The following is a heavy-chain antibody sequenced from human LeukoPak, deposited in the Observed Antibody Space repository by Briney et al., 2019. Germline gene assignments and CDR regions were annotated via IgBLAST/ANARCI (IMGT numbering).Heavy chain of an antibody. Sequence: ASVKVSCKASGYTFTSYYMHWVRQAPGQGLEWMGWINPNSGGTNYAQKFQGRVTITADKSTSTAYMELSSLRSEDTAVYYCARSRIAARPPGYYYYYYMDVWGKGTTVTVSS. J-gene: IGHJ6*03. CDR1: GYTFTSYY. CDR3: ARSRIAARPPGYYYYYYMDV. V-gene: IGHV1-2*02. CDR2: INPNSGGT. D-gene: IGHD6-6*01.